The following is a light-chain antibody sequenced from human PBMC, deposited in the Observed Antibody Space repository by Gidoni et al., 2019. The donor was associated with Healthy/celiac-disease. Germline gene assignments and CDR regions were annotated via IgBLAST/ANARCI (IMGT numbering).Light chain of an antibody. CDR1: QSVSSSY. CDR3: QQYGSSPWT. Sequence: VLTPSPGTLSLSPGERATLSCRASQSVSSSYLAWYQQKPGQAPRLLIYGASSRATGIPDRFSGSGSGTDFTLTISRLEPEDFAVYYCQQYGSSPWTFGQGTKVEIK. V-gene: IGKV3-20*01. CDR2: GAS. J-gene: IGKJ1*01.